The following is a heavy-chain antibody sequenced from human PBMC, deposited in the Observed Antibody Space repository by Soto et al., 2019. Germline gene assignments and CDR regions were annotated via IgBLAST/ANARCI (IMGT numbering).Heavy chain of an antibody. Sequence: GGSLRLSCAASGFTFSSYGMHWVRQAPGKGLEWVAVIWYDGSNKYYADSVKGRFTISRDNSKNTLYLQMNSLRDEDTAVYYWARQEYRSSFYGRDVWGKGTTVPVSS. CDR3: ARQEYRSSFYGRDV. CDR2: IWYDGSNK. CDR1: GFTFSSYG. V-gene: IGHV3-33*01. J-gene: IGHJ6*04. D-gene: IGHD6-6*01.